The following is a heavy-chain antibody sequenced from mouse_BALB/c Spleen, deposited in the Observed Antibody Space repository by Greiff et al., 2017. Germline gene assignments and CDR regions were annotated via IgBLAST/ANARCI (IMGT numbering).Heavy chain of an antibody. CDR3: ARGDYGSSYGYFDV. J-gene: IGHJ1*01. Sequence: EVQLVESGGGLVQPGGSLKLSCAASGFTFSSYGMSWVRQTPDKRLELVATINSNGGSTYYPDSVKGRFTISRDNAKNTLYLQMSSLKSEDTAMYYGARGDYGSSYGYFDVWGAGTTVTVSS. V-gene: IGHV5-6-3*01. CDR1: GFTFSSYG. D-gene: IGHD1-1*01. CDR2: INSNGGST.